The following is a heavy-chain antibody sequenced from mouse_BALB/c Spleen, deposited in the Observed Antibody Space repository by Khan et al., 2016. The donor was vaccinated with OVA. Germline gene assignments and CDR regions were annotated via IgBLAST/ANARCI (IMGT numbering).Heavy chain of an antibody. CDR2: IFPGTGTT. D-gene: IGHD2-1*01. Sequence: QVQLKQSGAELVKPGASVKLSCKTSGYTFTSYWIQWVKQRPGQGLGWIGQIFPGTGTTYYNENFKGKATLPVDTSSNTAYMQFSSLTSEESAVYFCARGYFGNYEFAYWGQGTLVTVSP. CDR1: GYTFTSYW. V-gene: IGHV1S132*01. J-gene: IGHJ3*01. CDR3: ARGYFGNYEFAY.